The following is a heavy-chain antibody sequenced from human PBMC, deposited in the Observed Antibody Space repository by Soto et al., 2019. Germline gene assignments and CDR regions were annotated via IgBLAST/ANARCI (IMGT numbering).Heavy chain of an antibody. CDR1: GYTFTANY. CDR2: INPKSGGT. CDR3: ARDLAKGGGSAGFDY. J-gene: IGHJ4*02. Sequence: VQLVQSAAEVKKPGASVKVSCKAFGYTFTANYIHWVRQAPGQGFEWMGWINPKSGGTKFPQKFQGRVTMTRDTSLSTVYMTLTRLTSDDTAVYYCARDLAKGGGSAGFDYWGQGTLVTVSS. V-gene: IGHV1-2*02. D-gene: IGHD1-26*01.